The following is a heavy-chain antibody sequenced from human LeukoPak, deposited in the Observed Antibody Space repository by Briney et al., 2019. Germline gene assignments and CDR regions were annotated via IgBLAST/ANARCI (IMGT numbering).Heavy chain of an antibody. J-gene: IGHJ4*02. CDR3: ARERYLAAAGRVFDY. D-gene: IGHD6-13*01. Sequence: GGSLRLSCAASGFTFSSYGMHWVRQAPGKGLEWVAFIRYDGSNKYYADSVKGRFTISRDNSKNTLYLQMNSLRAEDTAVYYCARERYLAAAGRVFDYWGQGTLVTVSS. CDR1: GFTFSSYG. V-gene: IGHV3-30*02. CDR2: IRYDGSNK.